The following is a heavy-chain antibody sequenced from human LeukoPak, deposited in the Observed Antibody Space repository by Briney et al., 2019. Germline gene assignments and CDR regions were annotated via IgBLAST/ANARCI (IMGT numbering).Heavy chain of an antibody. D-gene: IGHD4-17*01. Sequence: PGGSLRLSWTASGVTLSNYAMHWVRRPPGRGLEWVAVISFDGTNKYYGDSVEGRFSVSRDNSKNTLYLQMNSLRPDDTAMYYCATDYGDYEPIDYWGQGTLVTVSS. CDR3: ATDYGDYEPIDY. V-gene: IGHV3-30*04. J-gene: IGHJ4*02. CDR2: ISFDGTNK. CDR1: GVTLSNYA.